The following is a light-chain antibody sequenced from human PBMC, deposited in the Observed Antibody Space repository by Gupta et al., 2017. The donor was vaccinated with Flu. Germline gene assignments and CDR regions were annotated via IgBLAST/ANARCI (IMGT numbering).Light chain of an antibody. CDR3: QQTYSIPGT. CDR2: SAS. CDR1: RTISSS. J-gene: IGKJ1*01. Sequence: PSSLSASVGDRVTITCRASRTISSSLNWYQQKPGQAPKLLIYSASSLQSGVPSRFSGSGSETDFTLTISNLQPEDFATFYCQQTYSIPGTFGQGTKVEIK. V-gene: IGKV1-39*01.